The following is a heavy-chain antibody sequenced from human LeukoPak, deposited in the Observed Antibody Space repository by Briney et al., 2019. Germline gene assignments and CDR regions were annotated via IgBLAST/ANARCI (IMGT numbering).Heavy chain of an antibody. Sequence: ASVKVSCKASGHTFTGYYMHWVRQAPGQGPEWMGWINPDSDGTFYAQKFQGRVTMTRDTSISTAYMELSRLRSDDTAVYYCARDIGDSSGDYWYFDLWGRGTLVTVSS. CDR3: ARDIGDSSGDYWYFDL. J-gene: IGHJ2*01. CDR2: INPDSDGT. V-gene: IGHV1-2*02. D-gene: IGHD3-22*01. CDR1: GHTFTGYY.